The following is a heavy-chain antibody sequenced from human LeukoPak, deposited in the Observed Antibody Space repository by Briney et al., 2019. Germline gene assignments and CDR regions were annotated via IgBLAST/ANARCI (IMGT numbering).Heavy chain of an antibody. CDR2: ISDDGRNK. D-gene: IGHD4-17*01. CDR1: GFSFISYG. Sequence: GGSLRLSCAASGFSFISYGMHWVRQAPGKGLEWVGVISDDGRNKKYADSVKGRFTISRDNSKDTLYLQMNSLRDEDTAVYYCARVDYGDYGGREYYFDYWGQGTLVTVSS. CDR3: ARVDYGDYGGREYYFDY. V-gene: IGHV3-30*03. J-gene: IGHJ4*02.